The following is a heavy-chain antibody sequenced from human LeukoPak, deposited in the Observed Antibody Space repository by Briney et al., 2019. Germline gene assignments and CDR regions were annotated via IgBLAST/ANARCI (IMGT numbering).Heavy chain of an antibody. CDR3: ARDLLTVSENYYYYGMDV. Sequence: ASVKVSCKASGYTFTGYYMHWVRQAPGQGLEWMGWINPNSGGTNYAQKFQGRVTMTRDTSISTAYMELSRLRSDDTAVYYCARDLLTVSENYYYYGMDVWGQGTTVTVSS. CDR2: INPNSGGT. V-gene: IGHV1-2*02. D-gene: IGHD4-17*01. J-gene: IGHJ6*02. CDR1: GYTFTGYY.